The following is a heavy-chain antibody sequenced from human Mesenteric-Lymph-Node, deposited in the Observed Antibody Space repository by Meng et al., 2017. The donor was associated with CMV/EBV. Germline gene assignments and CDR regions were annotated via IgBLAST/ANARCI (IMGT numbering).Heavy chain of an antibody. CDR1: GFTFDDYA. D-gene: IGHD3-22*01. V-gene: IGHV3-9*01. CDR3: AKDASPPYYYDSSGYQEAFEM. Sequence: GGSLRLSCAASGFTFDDYAMHWVRQAPGKGLEWVSGISWNSGTIGYVDSVKGRFTISRDDAKKSLYLQMNNLRVEDTALYYCAKDASPPYYYDSSGYQEAFEMRGQGTMVTVSS. CDR2: ISWNSGTI. J-gene: IGHJ3*02.